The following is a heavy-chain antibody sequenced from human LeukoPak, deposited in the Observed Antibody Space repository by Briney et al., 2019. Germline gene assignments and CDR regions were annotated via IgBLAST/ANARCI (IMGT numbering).Heavy chain of an antibody. V-gene: IGHV3-48*02. J-gene: IGHJ4*02. Sequence: GGSLRLSCAASGFTFSSYSMNWVRQAPGKGLEWASYISSSSSTIYYADSVKDRFTISRDNAKNSLYLQMNSLRDEDTAVYYCARDVKGFPPYYFDYWGQGTLVTVSS. CDR1: GFTFSSYS. CDR3: ARDVKGFPPYYFDY. CDR2: ISSSSSTI. D-gene: IGHD3-10*01.